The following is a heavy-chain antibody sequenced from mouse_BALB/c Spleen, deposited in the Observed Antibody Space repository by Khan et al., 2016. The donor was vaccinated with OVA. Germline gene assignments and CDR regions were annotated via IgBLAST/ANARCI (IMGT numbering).Heavy chain of an antibody. CDR1: GYTFTNYG. CDR2: INTYSGEP. CDR3: ARSNSYWYFAV. Sequence: QIQLVQSGPELKKPGETVKISCKASGYTFTNYGMNWVKQAPGKGLKWMGWINTYSGEPTYADDFKGRSAFSLDTSASTAYLQIKNLKNEDTATXFCARSNSYWYFAVWGAGTTVTVSS. D-gene: IGHD4-1*02. V-gene: IGHV9-3-1*01. J-gene: IGHJ1*01.